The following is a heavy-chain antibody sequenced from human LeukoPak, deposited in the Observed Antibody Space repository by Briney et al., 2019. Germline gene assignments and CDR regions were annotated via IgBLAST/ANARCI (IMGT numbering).Heavy chain of an antibody. J-gene: IGHJ5*02. V-gene: IGHV4-31*03. CDR3: ARLAGNYYDSSANWFDP. CDR1: GGSISSGGYY. Sequence: SETLSLTCTVSGGSISSGGYYWSWIRQHPGKGLEWIGYIYYSGSTYYNPSLKSRVTISVDTSKNQFSLKLSSVTAADTAVYYCARLAGNYYDSSANWFDPWGQGTLVTVSS. D-gene: IGHD3-22*01. CDR2: IYYSGST.